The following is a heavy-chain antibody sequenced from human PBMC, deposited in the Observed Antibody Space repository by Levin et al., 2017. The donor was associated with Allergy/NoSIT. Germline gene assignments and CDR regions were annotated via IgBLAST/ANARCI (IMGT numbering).Heavy chain of an antibody. D-gene: IGHD1-1*01. V-gene: IGHV3-7*04. CDR1: GFAFSSYW. Sequence: GESLKISCAASGFAFSSYWMSWVRQAPGEGLEWVANIKNDGTENFHVDSVRGRFTISRDTNSVYLYMTSRRGADKAVYYCAGNWRAAFGLWGQGTMVTVSS. CDR2: IKNDGTEN. J-gene: IGHJ3*01. CDR3: AGNWRAAFGL.